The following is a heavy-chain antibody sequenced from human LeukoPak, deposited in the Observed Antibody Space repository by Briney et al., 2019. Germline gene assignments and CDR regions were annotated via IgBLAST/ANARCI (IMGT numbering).Heavy chain of an antibody. V-gene: IGHV4-59*08. CDR1: GGSIGTYY. CDR2: IYVTGT. CDR3: ARHIGGGIEDMDV. J-gene: IGHJ6*03. D-gene: IGHD3-16*02. Sequence: SETLSLTCTVSGGSIGTYYWSWIRQAPGKGLEWIGYIYVTGTRYNPYLQSRVTISVDRSRNQFFLKMSSVTAADTAVYYCARHIGGGIEDMDVWGKGTKVSVSS.